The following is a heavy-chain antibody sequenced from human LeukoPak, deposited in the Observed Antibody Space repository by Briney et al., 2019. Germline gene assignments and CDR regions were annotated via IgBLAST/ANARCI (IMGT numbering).Heavy chain of an antibody. J-gene: IGHJ4*02. V-gene: IGHV2-5*01. D-gene: IGHD3-16*02. CDR1: GISLSTSGVG. CDR2: IYWNDDK. CDR3: ANMITFGGVIVPVGFDY. Sequence: SGPTLVNPTQTLTLTCTFSGISLSTSGVGVGWIRQPPGKALEWLALIYWNDDKRYSPSLKSRLTITKDTSKNQVVLTMTNMDPVDTATYYCANMITFGGVIVPVGFDYWGQGTLVTVSS.